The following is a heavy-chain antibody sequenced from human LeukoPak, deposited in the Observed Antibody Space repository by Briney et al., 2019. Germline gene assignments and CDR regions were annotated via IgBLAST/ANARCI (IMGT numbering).Heavy chain of an antibody. V-gene: IGHV3-23*01. Sequence: GGSLRLSCAASGFTFSSYAMSWVRQAPGKGLGWVSAISGSGSGTDYADSVKGRFTISRDNSKNTLYLQMNSLRAEDTAVYYCAKVRYSGSYWDYWGQGTLVTVSS. CDR2: ISGSGSGT. CDR1: GFTFSSYA. CDR3: AKVRYSGSYWDY. J-gene: IGHJ4*02. D-gene: IGHD1-26*01.